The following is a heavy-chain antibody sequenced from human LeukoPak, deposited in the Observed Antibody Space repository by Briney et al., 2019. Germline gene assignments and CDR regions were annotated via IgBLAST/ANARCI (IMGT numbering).Heavy chain of an antibody. CDR3: ARRRVYSSSWFDY. Sequence: SETLSLTCTVSGYSISSGYYWGWIRQPPGKGLEWIGSIYYSGSTYYNPSLKSRVTISVDTSKNQFSLKLSSVTAADTAVYYCARRRVYSSSWFDYWGQGTLVTVSS. V-gene: IGHV4-38-2*02. CDR2: IYYSGST. CDR1: GYSISSGYY. D-gene: IGHD6-13*01. J-gene: IGHJ4*02.